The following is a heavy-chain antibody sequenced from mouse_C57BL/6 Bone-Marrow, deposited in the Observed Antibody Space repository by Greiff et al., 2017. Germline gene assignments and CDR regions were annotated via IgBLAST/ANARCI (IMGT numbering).Heavy chain of an antibody. CDR2: IDPEDGET. J-gene: IGHJ4*01. CDR3: ARSPPNGYYEGDYAMDY. CDR1: GFNIKDYY. Sequence: VQLQQSGAELVKPGASVKLSCTASGFNIKDYYMHWVKQRTEQGLEWIGRIDPEDGETKYAPKFQGKATITADTSSNTAYLQLSSLTSEDTAVYYCARSPPNGYYEGDYAMDYWGQGTSVTVSS. D-gene: IGHD2-3*01. V-gene: IGHV14-2*01.